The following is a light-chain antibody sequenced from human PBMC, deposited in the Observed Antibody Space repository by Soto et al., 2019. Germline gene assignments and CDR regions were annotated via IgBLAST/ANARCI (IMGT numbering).Light chain of an antibody. Sequence: EIVFTQSPGTLSFSRGERATLSCRASQSVSSSYLAWYQQKPGQAPRLLIYGASSRATGIPDRFSGSGSGTDFTLTISRLEPEDFAVYYCQQYGSSPQLTLGGGIKVDIK. V-gene: IGKV3-20*01. CDR1: QSVSSSY. CDR2: GAS. J-gene: IGKJ4*01. CDR3: QQYGSSPQLT.